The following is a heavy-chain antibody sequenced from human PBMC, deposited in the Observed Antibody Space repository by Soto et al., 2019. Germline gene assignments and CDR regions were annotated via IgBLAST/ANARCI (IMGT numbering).Heavy chain of an antibody. CDR2: IIPIFGTA. Sequence: SVKVSCKASGGTFSSYAISWVRQAPGQGLEWMGGIIPIFGTANYAQKFQGRVTITADESTSIAYMELSSLRSEDTSVYYCARVGTATAFDIWGQGTMVTVSS. V-gene: IGHV1-69*13. CDR3: ARVGTATAFDI. D-gene: IGHD2-21*02. CDR1: GGTFSSYA. J-gene: IGHJ3*02.